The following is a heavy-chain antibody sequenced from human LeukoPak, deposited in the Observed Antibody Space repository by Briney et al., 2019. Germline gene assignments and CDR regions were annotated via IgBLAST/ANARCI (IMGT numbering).Heavy chain of an antibody. CDR1: GFTFSSYW. J-gene: IGHJ6*03. Sequence: GGSLRLSCAVSGFTFSSYWMSWVRQAPGKGREWVANIKQDGSEKYYVDSVKGRFTISRDNAKNSLYLQMNSLRAEDTAVYYCARDYLIYYYMDVWGKGTTVTVSS. CDR2: IKQDGSEK. CDR3: ARDYLIYYYMDV. V-gene: IGHV3-7*01. D-gene: IGHD2/OR15-2a*01.